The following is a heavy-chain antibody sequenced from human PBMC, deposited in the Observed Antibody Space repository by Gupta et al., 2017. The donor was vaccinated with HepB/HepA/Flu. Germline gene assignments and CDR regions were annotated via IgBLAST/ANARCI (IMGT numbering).Heavy chain of an antibody. CDR2: ISSSGSLI. J-gene: IGHJ4*02. CDR1: GFTFSSYE. D-gene: IGHD4-17*01. V-gene: IGHV3-48*03. Sequence: EVQLVESGGALVQPGGSLRLSCAASGFTFSSYEMNWVRQAPGKGLEWVSYISSSGSLIYYADSVKGRFTISRDNAKNSLYLQMNSLRAEDTAVYYCARTLYGDSNSYWGQGNLVTVSS. CDR3: ARTLYGDSNSY.